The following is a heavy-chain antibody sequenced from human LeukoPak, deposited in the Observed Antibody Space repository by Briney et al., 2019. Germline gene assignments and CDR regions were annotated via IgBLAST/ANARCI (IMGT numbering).Heavy chain of an antibody. CDR1: GYTFTSYD. CDR2: MNPNGGNT. CDR3: ARGTDSSGYYWNYYYMDV. Sequence: APVKVSCKASGYTFTSYDINWVRQATGQGLEWMGWMNPNGGNTGYAQKFQGRVTMTRNTSISTAYMELSSLRSEDTAVYYCARGTDSSGYYWNYYYMDVWGKGTTVTVSS. J-gene: IGHJ6*03. D-gene: IGHD3-22*01. V-gene: IGHV1-8*01.